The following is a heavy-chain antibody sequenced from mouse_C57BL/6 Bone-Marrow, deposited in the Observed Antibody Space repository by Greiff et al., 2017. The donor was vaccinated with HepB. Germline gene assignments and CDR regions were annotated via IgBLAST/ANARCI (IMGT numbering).Heavy chain of an antibody. V-gene: IGHV1-47*01. D-gene: IGHD1-1*01. CDR3: ARGGSSSAWFAY. CDR2: FHPYNDDT. J-gene: IGHJ3*01. CDR1: GYTFTTYP. Sequence: VKLVESGAELVKPGASVKMSCKASGYTFTTYPIEWMKQNHGKSLEWIGNFHPYNDDTKYNEKFKGKATLTVEKSSSTVYLELSRLTSDDSAVYYCARGGSSSAWFAYWRQGTLVTVSA.